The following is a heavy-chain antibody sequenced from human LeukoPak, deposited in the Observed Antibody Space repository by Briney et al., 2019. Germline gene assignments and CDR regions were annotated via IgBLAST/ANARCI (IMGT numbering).Heavy chain of an antibody. CDR1: GGSISSYY. CDR2: IYYSGST. D-gene: IGHD4-17*01. CDR3: ARHVPDYGDYRPPTTAALDY. V-gene: IGHV4-59*08. J-gene: IGHJ4*02. Sequence: SETLSLTCTVSGGSISSYYWSWIRQPPGKGLEWIGYIYYSGSTNYNPSLKSRVTISVDTSKNQFSLKLSSVTAADTAVYYCARHVPDYGDYRPPTTAALDYWGQGTLVTVSS.